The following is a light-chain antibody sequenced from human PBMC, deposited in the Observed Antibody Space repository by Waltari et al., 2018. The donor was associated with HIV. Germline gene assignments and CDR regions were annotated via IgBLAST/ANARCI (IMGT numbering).Light chain of an antibody. CDR3: SSYTSSSTYF. CDR1: SSDVGGYKY. V-gene: IGLV2-14*03. J-gene: IGLJ1*01. Sequence: QSALTQPASVSGSPGQSITISCTGTSSDVGGYKYVSWYQQHPGKAPKLMIYDVINRPLGVSNRFSGSNAGNTASLTISGLQAEDEADYYCSSYTSSSTYFFGTGTKVTVL. CDR2: DVI.